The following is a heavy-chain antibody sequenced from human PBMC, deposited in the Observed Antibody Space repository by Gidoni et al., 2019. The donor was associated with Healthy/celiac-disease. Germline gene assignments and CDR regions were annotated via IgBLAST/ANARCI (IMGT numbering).Heavy chain of an antibody. CDR2: ISGSGGST. J-gene: IGHJ3*02. Sequence: LEWVSAISGSGGSTYYADSVKGRFTISRDNSKNTLYLQMNSLRAEDTAVYYCAKVCVSDFWSGSNAFDIWGQGTMVTVSS. D-gene: IGHD3-3*01. CDR3: AKVCVSDFWSGSNAFDI. V-gene: IGHV3-23*01.